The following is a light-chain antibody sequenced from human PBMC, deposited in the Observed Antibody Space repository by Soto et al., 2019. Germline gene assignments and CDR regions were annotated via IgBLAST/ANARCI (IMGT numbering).Light chain of an antibody. CDR1: QTVNSNY. V-gene: IGKV3-20*01. CDR3: HQYGLSPRHP. CDR2: GAS. J-gene: IGKJ2*01. Sequence: EIVLTQSPGTLSLSPGESATLSCRASQTVNSNYLAWYQQKPGQAPRLLIYGASSRATGVPNRFSGSGSVTDFTLTISSLEPEDFAVYYCHQYGLSPRHPFGQGTKLEIK.